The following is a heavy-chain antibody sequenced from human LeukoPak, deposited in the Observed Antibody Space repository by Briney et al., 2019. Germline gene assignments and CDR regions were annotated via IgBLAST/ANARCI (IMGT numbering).Heavy chain of an antibody. CDR1: GGTFSSYG. J-gene: IGHJ4*02. V-gene: IGHV3-30*18. Sequence: GRSLRLSCAASGGTFSSYGRRWVRQAPGKGLEWVGVVSYGGDTEYYTDSVKGRFTISRDNSKNTLYLQMTSLTAEDTAVYYYAKDYGRGWVDYWGQGTLVTVSS. CDR2: VSYGGDTE. CDR3: AKDYGRGWVDY. D-gene: IGHD6-25*01.